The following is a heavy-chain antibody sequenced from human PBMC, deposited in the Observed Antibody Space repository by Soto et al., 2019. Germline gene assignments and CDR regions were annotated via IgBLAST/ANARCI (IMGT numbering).Heavy chain of an antibody. Sequence: SETLSLTCTVSGGSIRNVYWSWIRQPPGKGLEWIGFIYHSGNTKYNPSLKSRVTISIDTSNNQFSLSLKSVTAADTAVYFCARAHAPTLPFDYWGQGTLVTVSS. J-gene: IGHJ4*02. V-gene: IGHV4-59*01. CDR1: GGSIRNVY. CDR2: IYHSGNT. CDR3: ARAHAPTLPFDY. D-gene: IGHD2-15*01.